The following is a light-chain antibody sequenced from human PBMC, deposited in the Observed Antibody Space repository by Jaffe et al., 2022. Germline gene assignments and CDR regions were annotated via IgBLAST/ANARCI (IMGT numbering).Light chain of an antibody. CDR3: LQYDSYSPEFT. CDR2: KAS. CDR1: QSITTR. V-gene: IGKV1-5*03. Sequence: DIQMTQSPPTLSASVGDRVTITCRASQSITTRLAWYQQKPGKAPKLLIYKASSLEGGVPSRFSGSGSGTEFTLTISSLQPDDLATYFCLQYDSYSPEFTFGGGTKVEIK. J-gene: IGKJ4*01.